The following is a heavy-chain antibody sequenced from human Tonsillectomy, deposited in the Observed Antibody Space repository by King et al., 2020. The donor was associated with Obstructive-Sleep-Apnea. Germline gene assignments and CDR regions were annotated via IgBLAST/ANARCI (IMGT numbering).Heavy chain of an antibody. CDR3: ASERGETSYGYDSFDY. Sequence: VQLVESGGGVVQPGRSLRLSCAASGFTFSSYGMHWVRQAPGKGLEWVAVIWYDGSNKYYADSVKGRFTISRDNSKNTLYLQMNSLRAEDTAVYYYASERGETSYGYDSFDYWGQGTLVTVSS. V-gene: IGHV3-33*01. D-gene: IGHD5-18*01. CDR2: IWYDGSNK. J-gene: IGHJ4*02. CDR1: GFTFSSYG.